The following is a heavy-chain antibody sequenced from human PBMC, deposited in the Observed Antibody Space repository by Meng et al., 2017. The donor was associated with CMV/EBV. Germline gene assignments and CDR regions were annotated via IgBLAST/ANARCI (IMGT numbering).Heavy chain of an antibody. V-gene: IGHV1-46*01. CDR2: INPSGGST. D-gene: IGHD6-13*01. J-gene: IGHJ6*02. CDR3: ASLLGIYYGMDV. Sequence: ASVKVSCKASGYTFTSYYMHWVRQAPGQGLEWMGIINPSGGSTSYAQKFQGRVTMTRDTSTSTVYMELSSLRSEDTAVYYCASLLGIYYGMDVWGQGTTVTVSS. CDR1: GYTFTSYY.